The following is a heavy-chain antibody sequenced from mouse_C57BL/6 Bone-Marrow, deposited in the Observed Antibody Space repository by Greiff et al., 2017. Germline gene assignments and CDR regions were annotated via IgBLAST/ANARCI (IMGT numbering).Heavy chain of an antibody. CDR1: GYTFTSYE. Sequence: VQLQQPGAELVRPGASVTLSCKASGYTFTSYEMHWVKQTPVHGLEWIGTIDPYTGGTAYNQKFKGKAIRTADKSSSTAYMQLRSLTSEDSAVYYCTRLGSNYYWGQGTTLTVSS. J-gene: IGHJ2*01. CDR2: IDPYTGGT. D-gene: IGHD2-5*01. V-gene: IGHV1-15*01. CDR3: TRLGSNYY.